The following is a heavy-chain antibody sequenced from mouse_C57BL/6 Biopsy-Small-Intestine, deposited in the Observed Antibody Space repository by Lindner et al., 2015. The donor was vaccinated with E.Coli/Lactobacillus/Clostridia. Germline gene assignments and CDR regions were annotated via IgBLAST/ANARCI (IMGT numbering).Heavy chain of an antibody. CDR3: ARGGGNYVAY. Sequence: VQLQESGPGLVKPSQSLSLTCSVTGYSITSGYYWNWIRQFPGNKLEWMGYISYDGSNNYNPSLKNRVSITRDTSKNQFFLKLNSVTAEDTATYYCARGGGNYVAYWGHGTTLTVSS. J-gene: IGHJ2*01. CDR2: ISYDGSN. CDR1: GYSITSGYY. V-gene: IGHV3-6*01.